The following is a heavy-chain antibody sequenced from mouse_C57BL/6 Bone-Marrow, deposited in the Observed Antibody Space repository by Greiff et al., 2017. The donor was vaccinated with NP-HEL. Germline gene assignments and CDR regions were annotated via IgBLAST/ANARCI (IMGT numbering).Heavy chain of an antibody. CDR3: ARTYYYGSLYWYFDV. D-gene: IGHD1-1*01. CDR2: IYPRDGST. J-gene: IGHJ1*03. Sequence: QVQLQQSDAELVKPGASVKISCKVSGYTFTDHTIHWMKQRPEQGLEWIGYIYPRDGSTKYNEKFKGKATLTADKSSSTAYMQLNSLTSEDSAVYCCARTYYYGSLYWYFDVWGTGTTVTVSS. CDR1: GYTFTDHT. V-gene: IGHV1-78*01.